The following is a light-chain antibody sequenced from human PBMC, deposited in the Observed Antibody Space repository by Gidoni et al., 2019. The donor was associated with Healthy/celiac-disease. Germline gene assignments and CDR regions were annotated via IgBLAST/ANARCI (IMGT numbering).Light chain of an antibody. CDR3: QQYNNWTPLT. CDR2: GAS. CDR1: QSVSSN. J-gene: IGKJ4*01. Sequence: ELVMTQSPATLSVSPGERATLSCRASQSVSSNLAWYQQKPGQAPRLLIYGASTRATGIPARFSGSGSGTEFTLNISSLQSEDFAVYYCQQYNNWTPLTFGGGTKVEIK. V-gene: IGKV3-15*01.